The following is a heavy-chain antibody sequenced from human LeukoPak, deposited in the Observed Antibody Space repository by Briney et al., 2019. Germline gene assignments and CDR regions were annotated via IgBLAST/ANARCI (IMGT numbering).Heavy chain of an antibody. CDR1: GFTFSDYW. V-gene: IGHV3-7*02. D-gene: IGHD2-15*01. CDR2: IKPDGSEI. J-gene: IGHJ4*02. Sequence: TGGSLRLFCAASGFTFSDYWMDWVRQAPGKGLEWVANIKPDGSEIYYVDSVRGRFTISRDNAKNALYLQMNSLRAEDAAVYYCTRSLDYWGQGTLVTVSS. CDR3: TRSLDY.